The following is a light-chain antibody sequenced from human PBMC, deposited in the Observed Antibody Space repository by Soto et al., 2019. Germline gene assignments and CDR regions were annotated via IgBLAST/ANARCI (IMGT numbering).Light chain of an antibody. CDR1: QSVYSNF. J-gene: IGKJ1*01. Sequence: EIVLTQSPGTLSLSPGERATLSCRASQSVYSNFLDWYQQKPGQAPRLLIYGASSRATGIPDRFSGSASGTDFTLTISRLEPEDFAMYYCHQYGVSWTFCQGTKVEIK. CDR2: GAS. V-gene: IGKV3-20*01. CDR3: HQYGVSWT.